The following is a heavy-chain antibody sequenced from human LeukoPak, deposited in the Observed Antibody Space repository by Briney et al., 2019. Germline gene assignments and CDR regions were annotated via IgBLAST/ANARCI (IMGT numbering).Heavy chain of an antibody. V-gene: IGHV3-48*04. D-gene: IGHD1-26*01. Sequence: GGSLRLSCAASGLTFSKYSMTWVRQAPGKGLEWVSFIDTSSTTMYYTDSVKGRFTISRDNAKNSLYLQMNSLRAEDTAVYYCARVIRGSTGFDYWGQGTLVTVSS. CDR2: IDTSSTTM. CDR1: GLTFSKYS. J-gene: IGHJ4*02. CDR3: ARVIRGSTGFDY.